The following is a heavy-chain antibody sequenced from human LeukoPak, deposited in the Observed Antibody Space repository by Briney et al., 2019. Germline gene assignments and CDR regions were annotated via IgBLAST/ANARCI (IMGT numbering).Heavy chain of an antibody. CDR3: ARDPGGSGAFDI. CDR2: IYYSGRN. D-gene: IGHD3-10*01. CDR1: GDSLTSYY. Sequence: AETLSLTCTVSGDSLTSYYWSWIRQPPGKGLEWVGYIYYSGRNKYNPSLKSRVTISVHTSNNQFSLKLSSVTAADTAVYYCARDPGGSGAFDIWGRGTMVTVSS. J-gene: IGHJ3*02. V-gene: IGHV4-59*01.